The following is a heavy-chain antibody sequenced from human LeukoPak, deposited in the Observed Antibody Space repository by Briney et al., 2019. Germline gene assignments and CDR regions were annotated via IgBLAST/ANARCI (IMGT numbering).Heavy chain of an antibody. J-gene: IGHJ4*02. Sequence: SGGSLRLSCAASGFTFSGSAMHWVRQASGKGLEWVGRIRSRANNYATAYAASVKGRFTISRDDSKNTAYLQMNSLKIEDTAVYYCSISHDYGDNWGQGTLVTVSS. CDR2: IRSRANNYAT. CDR1: GFTFSGSA. CDR3: SISHDYGDN. V-gene: IGHV3-73*01. D-gene: IGHD4/OR15-4a*01.